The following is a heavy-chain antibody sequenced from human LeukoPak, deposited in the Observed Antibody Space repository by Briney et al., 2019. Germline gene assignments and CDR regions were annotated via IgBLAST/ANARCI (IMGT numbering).Heavy chain of an antibody. V-gene: IGHV1-46*01. CDR1: GYTFTSYY. CDR3: ARDQEAGTPGV. D-gene: IGHD1-1*01. J-gene: IGHJ6*04. Sequence: ASVKVSCKASGYTFTSYYMHWVRQAPGQGLEWMGIINPSGGSTSYAQKFQGRVTMTRDTSTSTGYMELSSLRSEDTAVYYCARDQEAGTPGVWGKGTTVTVSS. CDR2: INPSGGST.